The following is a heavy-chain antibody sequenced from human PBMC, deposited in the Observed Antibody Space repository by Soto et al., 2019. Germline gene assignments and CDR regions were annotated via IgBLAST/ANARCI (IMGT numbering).Heavy chain of an antibody. CDR3: ARDRDDYGSRNYYNSVDF. D-gene: IGHD3-10*01. CDR2: IIPLFGTP. CDR1: GGIFSTYA. J-gene: IGHJ4*02. Sequence: QVQLVQSGAEVKKPGSSVKVSCKASGGIFSTYAISWLRQAPGQGLEWMGGIIPLFGTPNYAQRFQGRVTITADESTSRAYMDLSRLRSEGTAVYYCARDRDDYGSRNYYNSVDFWGQGTLVTVSS. V-gene: IGHV1-69*01.